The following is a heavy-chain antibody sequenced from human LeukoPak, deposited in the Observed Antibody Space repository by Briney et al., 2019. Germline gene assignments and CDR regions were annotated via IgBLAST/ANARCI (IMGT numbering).Heavy chain of an antibody. V-gene: IGHV6-1*01. J-gene: IGHJ4*02. D-gene: IGHD5-24*01. CDR1: GDSVSSNSAA. Sequence: SQTLSLTCAISGDSVSSNSAAWNWIRQSPSRGLEWLGRTYYRSKWYNDYAVSVKSRITINPDTSKNQFSLKLSSVTAADTAVHYCARGHPIATTQLRYYFDYWGQGTLVTVSS. CDR3: ARGHPIATTQLRYYFDY. CDR2: TYYRSKWYN.